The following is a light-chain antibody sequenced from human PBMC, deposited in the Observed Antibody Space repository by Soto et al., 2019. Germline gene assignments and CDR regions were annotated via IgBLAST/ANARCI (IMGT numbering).Light chain of an antibody. CDR1: QSLVHSDGNTY. Sequence: DIVLTQTPLSSPVTLGQPASISCRSSQSLVHSDGNTYLTWLQQRPGQPPRLLIYMISNRFSGVPDRFSGSGAGTYFTLKISRVEAEDVGVYYCMQATQSYTVGQGTKLEIK. J-gene: IGKJ2*01. CDR3: MQATQSYT. V-gene: IGKV2-24*01. CDR2: MIS.